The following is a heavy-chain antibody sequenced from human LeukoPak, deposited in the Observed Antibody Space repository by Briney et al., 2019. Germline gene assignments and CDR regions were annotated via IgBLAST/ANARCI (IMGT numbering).Heavy chain of an antibody. D-gene: IGHD2-2*01. CDR1: GGSISSSSYH. CDR3: ARISIVVVPAHFDY. Sequence: SETLSLTCTVSGGSISSSSYHWGWIRQPPGKGLEWIGSMYYSGSTYYNPSLKSRVTASVDTSKNQFSLNLSSVTAADTAVYYCARISIVVVPAHFDYWGQGTLVTVSS. V-gene: IGHV4-39*01. CDR2: MYYSGST. J-gene: IGHJ4*02.